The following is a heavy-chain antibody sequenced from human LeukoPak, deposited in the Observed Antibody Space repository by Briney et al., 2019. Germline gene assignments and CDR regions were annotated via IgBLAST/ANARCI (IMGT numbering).Heavy chain of an antibody. CDR3: ARLVVITHSYYFDY. Sequence: GGSLRLSCAASGFTFSSYSMNWVRQAPGKGLGWVSSISSSSSYIYYADSVKGRFTISRDNAKNSLYLQMNSLRAEDTAVYYCARLVVITHSYYFDYWGQGTLVTVSS. CDR1: GFTFSSYS. J-gene: IGHJ4*02. V-gene: IGHV3-21*01. CDR2: ISSSSSYI. D-gene: IGHD3-22*01.